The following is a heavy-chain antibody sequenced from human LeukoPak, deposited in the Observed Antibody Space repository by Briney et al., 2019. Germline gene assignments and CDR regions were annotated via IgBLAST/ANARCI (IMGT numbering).Heavy chain of an antibody. CDR3: ARGRYYYGSGTQYMDV. D-gene: IGHD3-10*01. V-gene: IGHV1-18*01. Sequence: ASMKVSCKASGYRFITYGLSWVRQAPGQGLEWMGCISAYNGNTNFAPKLQGRVTMTADTSTITAYMELSSLRSEDTAVYYCARGRYYYGSGTQYMDVWGKGTTVTVSS. CDR1: GYRFITYG. J-gene: IGHJ6*03. CDR2: ISAYNGNT.